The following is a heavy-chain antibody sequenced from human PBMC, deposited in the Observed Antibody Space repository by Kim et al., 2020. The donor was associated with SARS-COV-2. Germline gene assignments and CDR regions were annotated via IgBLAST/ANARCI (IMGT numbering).Heavy chain of an antibody. CDR3: AKDPRVYDPNDAFDI. D-gene: IGHD3-22*01. Sequence: DSVKGRFTISRDNSKNTLYLQMNSLRAEDTAVYYCAKDPRVYDPNDAFDIWGQGTMVTVSS. J-gene: IGHJ3*02. V-gene: IGHV3-23*01.